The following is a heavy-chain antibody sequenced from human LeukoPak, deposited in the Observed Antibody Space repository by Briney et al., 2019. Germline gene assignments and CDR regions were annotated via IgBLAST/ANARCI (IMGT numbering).Heavy chain of an antibody. J-gene: IGHJ4*02. D-gene: IGHD6-13*01. CDR2: ISYSSSNI. V-gene: IGHV3-48*01. Sequence: GGSLRLSCAASGFTFSTYNMNWVRQAPGKGLEWVSYISYSSSNIYYADSVKGRFTISRDYAKNSLYLQMNSLRAEDTAVYYCARMAAAGHFDYWGQGTLVTVSS. CDR3: ARMAAAGHFDY. CDR1: GFTFSTYN.